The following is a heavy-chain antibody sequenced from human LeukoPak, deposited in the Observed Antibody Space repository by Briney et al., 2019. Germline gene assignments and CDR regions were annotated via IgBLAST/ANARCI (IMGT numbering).Heavy chain of an antibody. CDR1: GFTFSSYS. D-gene: IGHD3-22*01. V-gene: IGHV3-48*02. Sequence: PGGSLRLSCAASGFTFSSYSMNWVRQAPGEGLEWVSYISSSSSAIYYADSVKGRFTISRDNAKNSLYLQMNSLRDEDTAVYYCARDYYDSSGFYFIDYWGQGTLVTVSS. CDR3: ARDYYDSSGFYFIDY. J-gene: IGHJ4*02. CDR2: ISSSSSAI.